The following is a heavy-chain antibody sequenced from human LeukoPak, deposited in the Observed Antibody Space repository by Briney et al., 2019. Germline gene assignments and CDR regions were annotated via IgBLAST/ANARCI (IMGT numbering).Heavy chain of an antibody. D-gene: IGHD5-24*01. V-gene: IGHV4-59*13. J-gene: IGHJ4*02. Sequence: SETLSLTCSVSGGSISTYYWTWIRQPPGQGLEWIGYIYYSGNTNYNPSLNSRATISVDTSKNQFSLKLNSVTAADTAVYYCARRWQHLAFDYWGQGTLVTVSS. CDR1: GGSISTYY. CDR2: IYYSGNT. CDR3: ARRWQHLAFDY.